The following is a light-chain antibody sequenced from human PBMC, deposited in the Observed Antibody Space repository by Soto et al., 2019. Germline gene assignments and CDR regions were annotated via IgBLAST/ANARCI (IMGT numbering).Light chain of an antibody. V-gene: IGKV4-1*01. Sequence: VVMTQSPDSLAVSLGERATINCKSSQSVLYSSNNKNYLAWYQKKPGQPPKLLIYWASTRESGVPDRFSGSGSGTDFTLTISSLEPEDFAVYYCQQYGSSHWTFGQGTKVDIK. CDR2: WAS. CDR3: QQYGSSHWT. CDR1: QSVLYSSNNKNY. J-gene: IGKJ1*01.